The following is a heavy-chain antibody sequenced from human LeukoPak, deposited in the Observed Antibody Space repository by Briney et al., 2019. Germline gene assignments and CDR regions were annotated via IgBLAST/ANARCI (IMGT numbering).Heavy chain of an antibody. CDR2: NYHSRGT. CDR1: GGSISSSNW. Sequence: SGTLSLTCAVSGGSISSSNWWSWVRQPPGKGLEWIGENYHSRGTNYNPSLKSRVTISVDKSKNQYSLKLSSVTAADTAVYYCARGGNYHILTGYYKRGWDAVDIWGKGKMVSVSS. CDR3: ARGGNYHILTGYYKRGWDAVDI. J-gene: IGHJ3*02. D-gene: IGHD3-9*01. V-gene: IGHV4-4*02.